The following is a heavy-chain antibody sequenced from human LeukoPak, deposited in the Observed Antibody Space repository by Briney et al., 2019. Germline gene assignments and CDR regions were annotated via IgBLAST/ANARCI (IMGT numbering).Heavy chain of an antibody. J-gene: IGHJ4*02. CDR3: ARRGDSYGVFDY. CDR1: GGSISSGGYY. CDR2: IYHSGST. Sequence: SETLSLTCTVSGGSISSGGYYWSWIRQPPGKGLEWIGYIYHSGSTYYNPSLKSRVTISVDTSKNQFSLKLSSVTAADTAVYYCARRGDSYGVFDYWGQGILVTVSS. D-gene: IGHD5-18*01. V-gene: IGHV4-30-2*01.